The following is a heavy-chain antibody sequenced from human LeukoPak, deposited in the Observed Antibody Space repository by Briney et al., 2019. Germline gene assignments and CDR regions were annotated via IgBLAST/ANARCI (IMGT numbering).Heavy chain of an antibody. Sequence: SVKVSCKAPGGTFSSYAISWVRQAPGQGLEWMGGIIPIFGTANYAQKFQGRVTITADESTSTAYMELSSLRSEDTAVYYCARDGSGSYQNFDYWGQGTLVTVSS. CDR1: GGTFSSYA. CDR3: ARDGSGSYQNFDY. CDR2: IIPIFGTA. D-gene: IGHD3-10*01. J-gene: IGHJ4*02. V-gene: IGHV1-69*01.